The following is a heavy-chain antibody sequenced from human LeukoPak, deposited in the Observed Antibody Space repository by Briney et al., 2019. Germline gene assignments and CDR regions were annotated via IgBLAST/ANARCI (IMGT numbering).Heavy chain of an antibody. V-gene: IGHV3-66*01. CDR3: ARGDDAFDI. J-gene: IGHJ3*02. CDR1: GFTVSSKY. CDR2: IYSGGSR. Sequence: GGSLRLSCAASGFTVSSKYMSWVRQAPGKGLEWVSIIYSGGSRYYADSVKGRFTISRDNSKNTLYVQMNSLRAEDTAVYYCARGDDAFDIWGQGTMVTVSS.